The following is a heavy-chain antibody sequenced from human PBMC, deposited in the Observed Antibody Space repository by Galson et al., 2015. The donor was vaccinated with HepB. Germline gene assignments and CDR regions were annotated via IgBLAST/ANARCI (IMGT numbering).Heavy chain of an antibody. Sequence: SVKVSCKASGYSFSSYYIHWVRRVPGQGLEWMGIINPTGGSTTYTQKFQGRVTMTRDRSAGTVYMELSSLRSEDTAVYYCAGESGSSSRYFDYWGQGTLVTVSS. D-gene: IGHD3-3*01. CDR2: INPTGGST. V-gene: IGHV1-46*03. J-gene: IGHJ4*02. CDR3: AGESGSSSRYFDY. CDR1: GYSFSSYY.